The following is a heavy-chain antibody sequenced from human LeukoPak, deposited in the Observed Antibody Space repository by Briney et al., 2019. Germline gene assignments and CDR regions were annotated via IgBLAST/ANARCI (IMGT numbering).Heavy chain of an antibody. J-gene: IGHJ4*02. CDR3: ARGKLELLPPPFDY. CDR2: ISSSGSSI. D-gene: IGHD1-7*01. V-gene: IGHV3-11*01. Sequence: MTGGSLRLSCAASGFSVSDYYMSWIRQAPGKGLEWVSYISSSGSSIFYADSVKGRFTISKDDATNSLFLQLNSLGAEDTAVYYCARGKLELLPPPFDYWGQGTLVTVSP. CDR1: GFSVSDYY.